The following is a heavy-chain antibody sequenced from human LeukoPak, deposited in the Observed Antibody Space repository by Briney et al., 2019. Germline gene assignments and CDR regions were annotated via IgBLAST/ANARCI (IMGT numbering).Heavy chain of an antibody. CDR1: GGSISSYY. CDR3: ARARIQLWSHYFDY. V-gene: IGHV4-59*01. CDR2: IYYSGST. Sequence: PSETLSLTCTVSGGSISSYYWSWIRQPPGKGLEWIGYIYYSGSTNYNPSLKSRVTISVDTSKNQFSLKLSSVTAADTAVYYCARARIQLWSHYFDYWGQGTLVTASS. J-gene: IGHJ4*02. D-gene: IGHD5-18*01.